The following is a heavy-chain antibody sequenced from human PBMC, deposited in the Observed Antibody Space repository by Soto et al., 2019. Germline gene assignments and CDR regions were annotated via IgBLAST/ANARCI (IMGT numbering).Heavy chain of an antibody. Sequence: EVQLVESGGGLVQPGGSLRLSCAASGFTFSSYWMSWVRQAPGKGLEWVANIKQDGSEKYYVDSVKGRFTISRDNAKNLLYLQMNSLIAEDTAVYYCARSEQKGTKTGIDYWGQVTLVTFSS. J-gene: IGHJ4*02. V-gene: IGHV3-7*01. D-gene: IGHD6-13*01. CDR3: ARSEQKGTKTGIDY. CDR1: GFTFSSYW. CDR2: IKQDGSEK.